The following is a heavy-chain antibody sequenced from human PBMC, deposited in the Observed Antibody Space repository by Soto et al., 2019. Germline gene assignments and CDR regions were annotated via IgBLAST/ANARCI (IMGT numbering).Heavy chain of an antibody. Sequence: QVQLVQTGAEVKKPGSSVKVSCKASGGTFSSYAISWVRQAPGQGLEWMGGIIPIFGTANYAQKFQGRVRITADESTSTAYMELSSLRSEDTAVYYCAIVGITGTHYYYYGMDVWGQGTTVTVSS. V-gene: IGHV1-69*01. CDR1: GGTFSSYA. CDR2: IIPIFGTA. CDR3: AIVGITGTHYYYYGMDV. D-gene: IGHD1-7*01. J-gene: IGHJ6*02.